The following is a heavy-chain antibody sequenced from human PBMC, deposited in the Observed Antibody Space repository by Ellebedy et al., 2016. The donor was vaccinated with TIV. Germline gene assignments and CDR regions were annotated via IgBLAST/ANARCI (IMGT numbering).Heavy chain of an antibody. V-gene: IGHV1-46*01. J-gene: IGHJ4*02. CDR2: INPTSGSS. D-gene: IGHD3-22*01. Sequence: ASVKVSCKASGYTFTSYFLYWVRQAPGQGLEWMGIINPTSGSSKYAQKFQGRVTMTRDTSTSTVYMDLSSLRSEDTAVYYCARGDNYYYDSSGYYYSYWGQGTLVTVSS. CDR3: ARGDNYYYDSSGYYYSY. CDR1: GYTFTSYF.